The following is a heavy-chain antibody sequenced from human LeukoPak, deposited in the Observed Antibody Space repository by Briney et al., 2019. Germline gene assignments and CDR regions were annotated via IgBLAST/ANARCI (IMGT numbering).Heavy chain of an antibody. D-gene: IGHD2-15*01. CDR2: IYDSGST. J-gene: IGHJ3*02. Sequence: TLSLTCTLSGASIRRVDYFWSRICQHPAKGLEWNWYIYDSGSTYYNPSLKSRITISGDTSENRFSLKLSSVTATDTAVYYCARDCSGGSCYGAFDIWGQGTMVTVSS. V-gene: IGHV4-30-4*01. CDR3: ARDCSGGSCYGAFDI. CDR1: GASIRRVDYF.